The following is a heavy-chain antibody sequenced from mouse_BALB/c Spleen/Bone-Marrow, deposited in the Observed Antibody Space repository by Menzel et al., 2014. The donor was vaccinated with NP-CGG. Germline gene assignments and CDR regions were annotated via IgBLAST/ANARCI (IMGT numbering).Heavy chain of an antibody. CDR1: GYSITSDYA. J-gene: IGHJ1*01. Sequence: DSGPGLVKPSQSLSLTCTVTGYSITSDYAWNWIRQFPGNKLEWMDYISYSGSTSYNPSLKSRISITRDTSKNQFFLQLNSVTAEDTATYYCARSADWYFDVWGAGTTVTVSS. CDR3: ARSADWYFDV. V-gene: IGHV3-2*02. CDR2: ISYSGST.